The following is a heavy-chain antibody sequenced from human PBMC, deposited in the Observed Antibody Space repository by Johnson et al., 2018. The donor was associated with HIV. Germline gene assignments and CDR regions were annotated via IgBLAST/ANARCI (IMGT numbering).Heavy chain of an antibody. CDR1: GFTFIDYA. J-gene: IGHJ3*02. Sequence: VQLVESGGGVVQPGRSLRLSCAASGFTFIDYAMIWVRQAPGKGLEWVSFISGGEDDTYYADSVKGRFTISRDNSKNSLYLQMNRLTADDTAVYYCARAPGFSRAFDIWGQGTMVTVSS. V-gene: IGHV3-23*04. D-gene: IGHD3-10*01. CDR3: ARAPGFSRAFDI. CDR2: ISGGEDDT.